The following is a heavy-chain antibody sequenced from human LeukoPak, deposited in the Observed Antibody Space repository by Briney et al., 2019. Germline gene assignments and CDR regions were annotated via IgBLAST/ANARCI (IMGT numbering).Heavy chain of an antibody. D-gene: IGHD3-22*01. Sequence: GGSLRLSCVVSGLTFRDAWMSWVRQAPGKGLEWVGRIKSFAAGGTTDYAAPVKGRFTFSRVDSKNTVYLQTNSLKTEDTAVYYCTHDSSGYYSLHSWGQGTLVTVSS. J-gene: IGHJ4*02. V-gene: IGHV3-15*01. CDR2: IKSFAAGGTT. CDR1: GLTFRDAW. CDR3: THDSSGYYSLHS.